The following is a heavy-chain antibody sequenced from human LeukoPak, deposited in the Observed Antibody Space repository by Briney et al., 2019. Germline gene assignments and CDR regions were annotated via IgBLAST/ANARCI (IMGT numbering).Heavy chain of an antibody. CDR3: AVRPYSSSWYYFDY. J-gene: IGHJ4*02. V-gene: IGHV4-39*01. CDR2: IYYSGST. Sequence: SETLSLTCAVYGGSSSSYYWGWIRQPPGKGLEWIGSIYYSGSTYYNPSLKSRVTISVDTSKNQFSLKLSSVTAADTAVYYCAVRPYSSSWYYFDYWGQGTLVTVSS. D-gene: IGHD6-13*01. CDR1: GGSSSSYY.